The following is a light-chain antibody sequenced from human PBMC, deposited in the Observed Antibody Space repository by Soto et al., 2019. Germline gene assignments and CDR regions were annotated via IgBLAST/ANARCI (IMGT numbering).Light chain of an antibody. CDR1: NLGRES. Sequence: SYELTQPPSVSVAPGQTARISCAGINLGRESVHWYQQKPGQAPVVVVYDDSERPSGTPERISGSNSGDTATLTIRRVEAGDEAEYYGLVCDSIGDNYVFGSGTKVTVL. CDR3: LVCDSIGDNYV. V-gene: IGLV3-21*02. CDR2: DDS. J-gene: IGLJ1*01.